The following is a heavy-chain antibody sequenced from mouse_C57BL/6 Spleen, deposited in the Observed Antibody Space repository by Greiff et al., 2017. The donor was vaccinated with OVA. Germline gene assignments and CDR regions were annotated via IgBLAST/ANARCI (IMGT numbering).Heavy chain of an antibody. Sequence: VQLQQSGAELARPGASVKLSCKASGYTFTSYGISWVKQRTGQGLEWIGEIYPRSGNTYYNEKFKGKATLTADKSSSTAYMELRSLTSEDSAVYFCASRDYGSSQPAMDYWGQGTSVTVSS. CDR2: IYPRSGNT. CDR3: ASRDYGSSQPAMDY. V-gene: IGHV1-81*01. D-gene: IGHD1-1*01. J-gene: IGHJ4*01. CDR1: GYTFTSYG.